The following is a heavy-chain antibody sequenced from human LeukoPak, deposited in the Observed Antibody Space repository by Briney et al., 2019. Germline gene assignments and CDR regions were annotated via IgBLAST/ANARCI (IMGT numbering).Heavy chain of an antibody. CDR2: ISSSSSFI. J-gene: IGHJ4*02. D-gene: IGHD5-24*01. Sequence: GGSLRLSCVASGFTFNDYSMHWVRQAPGKGLEWVSSISSSSSFIYYTDSVKGRFTISRDNAKNSLYLQMNSLRPEDTAVYYCAKDRWPFSSHSLADSWGQGTLVIVPS. CDR1: GFTFNDYS. CDR3: AKDRWPFSSHSLADS. V-gene: IGHV3-21*06.